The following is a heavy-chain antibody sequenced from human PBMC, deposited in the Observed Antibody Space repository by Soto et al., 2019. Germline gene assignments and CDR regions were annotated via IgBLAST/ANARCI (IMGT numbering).Heavy chain of an antibody. Sequence: ASVKVSCQASGYTFTGYYMHWVRQAPGQGLEWMGWINPNSGGTNYAQKFQGWVTMTRDTSISTAYMELSRLRSDDTAVYYCARGRYDFWSGKSLDYWGQGTLVTVSS. D-gene: IGHD3-3*01. CDR3: ARGRYDFWSGKSLDY. J-gene: IGHJ4*02. V-gene: IGHV1-2*04. CDR1: GYTFTGYY. CDR2: INPNSGGT.